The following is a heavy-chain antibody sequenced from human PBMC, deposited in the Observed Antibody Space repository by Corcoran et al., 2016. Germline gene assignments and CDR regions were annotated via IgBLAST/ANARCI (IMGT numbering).Heavy chain of an antibody. Sequence: QVQLQQWGAGLLKPSETLSLTCAVYGGSFSGYYWSWIRQPPGKGLEWIGEINHSGSTNYNPSLKSRVTISVDTSKNPFSLKLSSLTAADTAVYYCARGQYRAGRDGYNWGYYYYGMDVWGQGTTVTVSS. D-gene: IGHD5-12*01. CDR1: GGSFSGYY. V-gene: IGHV4-34*01. CDR2: INHSGST. CDR3: ARGQYRAGRDGYNWGYYYYGMDV. J-gene: IGHJ6*02.